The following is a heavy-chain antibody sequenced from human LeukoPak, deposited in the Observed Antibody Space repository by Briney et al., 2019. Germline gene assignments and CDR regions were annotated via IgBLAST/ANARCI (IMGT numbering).Heavy chain of an antibody. Sequence: VASVKVSCKASGGTFSSYAISWVRQAPGQGLEWMGGIIPILGIANYAQKFQGRVTITADKSTSTAYMELSSLRSEDTAVYYCARGGDYSSSSVFDYWGQGTLVTVSS. CDR1: GGTFSSYA. CDR3: ARGGDYSSSSVFDY. D-gene: IGHD6-6*01. V-gene: IGHV1-69*10. CDR2: IIPILGIA. J-gene: IGHJ4*02.